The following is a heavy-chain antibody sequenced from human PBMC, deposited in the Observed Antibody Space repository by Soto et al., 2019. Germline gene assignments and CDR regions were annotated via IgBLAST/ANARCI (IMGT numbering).Heavy chain of an antibody. V-gene: IGHV4-59*01. CDR2: IFYSGVT. CDR3: ARVGSSGWSPDY. J-gene: IGHJ4*02. Sequence: ETLSLTFTVSGGSISGYYWTCILQPPGKGLEWIGYIFYSGVTNYNPSLKSRVTLSVDTSKNQFSLKLRSVTAADTAVYYCARVGSSGWSPDYWGRGTLVTVSS. D-gene: IGHD6-19*01. CDR1: GGSISGYY.